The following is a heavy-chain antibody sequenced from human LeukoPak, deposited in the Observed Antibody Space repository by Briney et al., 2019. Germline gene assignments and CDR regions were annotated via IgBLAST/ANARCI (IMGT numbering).Heavy chain of an antibody. V-gene: IGHV3-30-3*02. J-gene: IGHJ4*02. CDR2: ISYDGSNK. D-gene: IGHD5-18*01. Sequence: GGSLRLSCAASGFTFSSYAMHWVRQAPGKGLEWVAVISYDGSNKYYADSVKGRFTISRDNSKNTLYLQMNSLRAEDTAVYYCAKIGGYSYGPSYFDYWGQGTLVTVSS. CDR3: AKIGGYSYGPSYFDY. CDR1: GFTFSSYA.